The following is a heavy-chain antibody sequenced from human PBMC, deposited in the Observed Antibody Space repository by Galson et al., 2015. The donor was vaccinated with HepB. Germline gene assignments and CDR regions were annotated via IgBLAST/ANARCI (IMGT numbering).Heavy chain of an antibody. Sequence: SETLSLTCTASGGSISSSSYYWGWIRQPPGKGLEWIGSIYYSGNTYYNPSLKSRVTISVDTSKNQFSLKVNSVTAADTAVYYCARHEVDSSSWTGWYFDLWGRGTLVTVSS. V-gene: IGHV4-39*01. CDR2: IYYSGNT. CDR1: GGSISSSSYY. J-gene: IGHJ2*01. D-gene: IGHD6-13*01. CDR3: ARHEVDSSSWTGWYFDL.